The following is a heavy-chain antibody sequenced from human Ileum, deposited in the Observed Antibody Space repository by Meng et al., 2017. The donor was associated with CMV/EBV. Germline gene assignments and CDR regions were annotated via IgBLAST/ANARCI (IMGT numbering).Heavy chain of an antibody. J-gene: IGHJ4*01. Sequence: GESLKISCAASGFTFSRYAMTWVRQAPGKGLEWVSGIQGTNRDTYYADSVKGRFTISRDNFGSMLFLQMNSRRAEDTAVYYCARYYDFWGGSANVYFFYYWGHGTRVTGAS. CDR3: ARYYDFWGGSANVYFFYY. CDR2: IQGTNRDT. CDR1: GFTFSRYA. V-gene: IGHV3-23*03. D-gene: IGHD3-3*01.